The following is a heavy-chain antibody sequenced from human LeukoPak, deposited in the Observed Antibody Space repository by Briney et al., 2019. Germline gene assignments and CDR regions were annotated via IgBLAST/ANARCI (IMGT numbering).Heavy chain of an antibody. CDR1: GFTFGDYA. D-gene: IGHD6-19*01. V-gene: IGHV3-49*04. Sequence: GRSLRLSCTTSGFTFGDYAMSWVRQAPGKGLEWEGFYRSKGYGGTTEYAASVKGRVTISRDDSKTIAYLLMNSLKTEDTALYYCARLPKYSSGLRFCDYWGQGTLVTVSS. J-gene: IGHJ4*02. CDR2: YRSKGYGGTT. CDR3: ARLPKYSSGLRFCDY.